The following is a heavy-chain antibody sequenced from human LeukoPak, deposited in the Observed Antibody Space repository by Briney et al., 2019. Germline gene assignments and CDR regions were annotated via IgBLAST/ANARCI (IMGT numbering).Heavy chain of an antibody. D-gene: IGHD6-6*01. V-gene: IGHV1-2*06. J-gene: IGHJ4*02. Sequence: ASVKVSCKASGYTFTGYYMHWVRQAPGQGLEWMGRINPNSGGTNYAQKFQGRVTMTRDTSISTAYMELSRLRSDDPAVYYCARHVAARPYNYWGQGTLVTVSS. CDR2: INPNSGGT. CDR1: GYTFTGYY. CDR3: ARHVAARPYNY.